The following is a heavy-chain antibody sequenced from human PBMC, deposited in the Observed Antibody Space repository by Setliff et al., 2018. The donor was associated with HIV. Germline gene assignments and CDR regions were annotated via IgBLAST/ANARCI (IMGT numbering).Heavy chain of an antibody. J-gene: IGHJ5*02. Sequence: PSETLSLTCGVDDGSFSGYSWSWIRQSPGKGLEWIGEVSRGGSTTYNPSLTGRVSVSVDTSKSQFSLKLNSVTAADTAVYYCARPGSLFYWVDPWGQGTLVTVSS. CDR3: ARPGSLFYWVDP. CDR2: VSRGGST. D-gene: IGHD3-3*01. V-gene: IGHV4-34*01. CDR1: DGSFSGYS.